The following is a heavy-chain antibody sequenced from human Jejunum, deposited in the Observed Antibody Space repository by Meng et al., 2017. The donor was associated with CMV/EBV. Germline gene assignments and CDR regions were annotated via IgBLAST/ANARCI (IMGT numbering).Heavy chain of an antibody. V-gene: IGHV3-30*02. CDR3: AKDRAVGGYYDSSGYFDC. CDR1: TRFG. CDR2: IRHDGSNT. Sequence: TRFGMHWVRQAPGKRPEWAAFIRHDGSNTYYVDSVKGRFTISRDTSKNTLSLQMHSLRVEDTAVYYCAKDRAVGGYYDSSGYFDCWGQGTLVTVSS. D-gene: IGHD3-22*01. J-gene: IGHJ4*02.